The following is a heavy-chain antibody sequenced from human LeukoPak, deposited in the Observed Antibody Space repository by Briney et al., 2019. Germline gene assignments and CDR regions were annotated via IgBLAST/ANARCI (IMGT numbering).Heavy chain of an antibody. V-gene: IGHV1-18*04. CDR1: GYTFTSYG. J-gene: IGHJ6*04. CDR2: ISAYNGNT. Sequence: ASVKVSCKASGYTFTSYGISWVRQAPGQGLEWMGWISAYNGNTNYAQKLQGRVTMTTDTSTSTAYMELRSLRSDDTAVYYCARDLGYDFSYYYGMDVWGKGTTVTVPS. D-gene: IGHD3/OR15-3a*01. CDR3: ARDLGYDFSYYYGMDV.